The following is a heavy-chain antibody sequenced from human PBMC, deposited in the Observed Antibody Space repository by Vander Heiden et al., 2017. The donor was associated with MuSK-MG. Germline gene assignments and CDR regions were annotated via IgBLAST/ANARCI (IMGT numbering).Heavy chain of an antibody. D-gene: IGHD3-22*01. CDR2: TSPNNGNT. CDR3: AGDRDYASYIPDALDN. J-gene: IGHJ3*02. Sequence: QIEPVQSGPEVKKPGASVKFSCMTSGYTFASYGISWVRQAPGQGLEWVGWTSPNNGNTNYGEKCQGRVTMTTDTYTSTAYLDLRRLRYANTTVYYGAGDRDYASYIPDALDNCGQGRRVTIS. V-gene: IGHV1-18*01. CDR1: GYTFASYG.